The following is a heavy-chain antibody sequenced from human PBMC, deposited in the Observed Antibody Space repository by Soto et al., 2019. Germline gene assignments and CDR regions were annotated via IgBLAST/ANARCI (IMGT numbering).Heavy chain of an antibody. J-gene: IGHJ4*02. CDR1: GGTFSRSA. CDR3: ARHPPNSGYYYQ. V-gene: IGHV1-69*13. CDR2: IIPIFGTA. D-gene: IGHD3-22*01. Sequence: ASVKVSCKASGGTFSRSAISWVRQAPGQGLEWMGGIIPIFGTANYAQKFQGRVTITADESTRTAYMELSSLRSEDTAVYYCARHPPNSGYYYQWGPGPMLTV.